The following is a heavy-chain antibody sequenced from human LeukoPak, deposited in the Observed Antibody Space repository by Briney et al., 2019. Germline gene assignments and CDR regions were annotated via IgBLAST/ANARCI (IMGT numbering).Heavy chain of an antibody. CDR3: VKDLRSDFMGVLSRYLSY. Sequence: PGGSLRLSCSASGFTFSSFAMHWVRPARWKGLEYVGAISCNGGSTYYADSVKGRFTISRDNSKSTLYLQMSSLRAEDTAVSLCVKDLRSDFMGVLSRYLSYWGQGTLVTVSS. CDR2: ISCNGGST. CDR1: GFTFSSFA. V-gene: IGHV3-64D*09. D-gene: IGHD2/OR15-2a*01. J-gene: IGHJ4*02.